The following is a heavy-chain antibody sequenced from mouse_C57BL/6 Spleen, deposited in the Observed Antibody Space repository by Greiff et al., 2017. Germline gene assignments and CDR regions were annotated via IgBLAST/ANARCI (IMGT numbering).Heavy chain of an antibody. CDR2: IDPETGGT. D-gene: IGHD1-1*01. J-gene: IGHJ2*01. V-gene: IGHV1-15*01. CDR1: GYTFTDYE. Sequence: VQRVESGAELVRPGASVTLSCKASGYTFTDYEMHWVKQTPVHGLEWIGAIDPETGGTAYNQKFKGKAILTADKSSSTAYMALRSLTSEDSAVYYCTYGSSLDYWGQGTTLTVSS. CDR3: TYGSSLDY.